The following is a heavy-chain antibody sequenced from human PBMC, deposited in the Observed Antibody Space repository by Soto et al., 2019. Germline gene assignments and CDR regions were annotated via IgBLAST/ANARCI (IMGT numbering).Heavy chain of an antibody. CDR3: ARERRYCSGGSCSITGDAFDI. D-gene: IGHD2-15*01. CDR2: ISNGGDT. V-gene: IGHV3-66*01. J-gene: IGHJ3*02. Sequence: EVQLVESGGGLVQPGGSLRLSCAASGLIVSSTYMSWVRQAPGKGLEWVSVISNGGDTHYADSVKGRFSLSRAISNNTLHLQMSSLRVEDAAVYYCARERRYCSGGSCSITGDAFDIWGQGTMVTVSS. CDR1: GLIVSSTY.